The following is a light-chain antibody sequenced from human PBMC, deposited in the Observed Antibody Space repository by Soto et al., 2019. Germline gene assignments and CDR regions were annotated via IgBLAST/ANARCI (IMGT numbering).Light chain of an antibody. Sequence: QSVLTQPPSVSGAPGPRVTISCTGSSSNIGAGYDVHWYQQLPGTAPKLLISGNSNRPSGVPDRFSGSKSGTSASLAITGLQAEDEADYYCQSYYSSLSGWVFGGGTKLTVL. CDR2: GNS. J-gene: IGLJ3*02. CDR3: QSYYSSLSGWV. V-gene: IGLV1-40*01. CDR1: SSNIGAGYD.